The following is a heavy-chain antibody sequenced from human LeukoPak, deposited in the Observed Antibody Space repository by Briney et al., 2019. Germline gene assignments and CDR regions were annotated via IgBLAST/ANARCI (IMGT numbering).Heavy chain of an antibody. CDR1: GFTFYNYA. J-gene: IGHJ4*02. Sequence: TGGSLRLSCAASGFTFYNYAMSWVRQAPGKGLEWVSAITGSGTDTFHADSVKGRFTISRDNSESTLYLQMNSLRAEDTATYYCAKGSSSSRPYYFDYWGQGTLVTASS. D-gene: IGHD6-6*01. V-gene: IGHV3-23*01. CDR2: ITGSGTDT. CDR3: AKGSSSSRPYYFDY.